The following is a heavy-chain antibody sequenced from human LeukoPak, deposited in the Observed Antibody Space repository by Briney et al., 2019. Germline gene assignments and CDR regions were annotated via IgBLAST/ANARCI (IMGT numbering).Heavy chain of an antibody. CDR1: GYTFTTYG. D-gene: IGHD3-10*01. CDR3: ARGSMVRGVIEFDY. V-gene: IGHV1-18*01. CDR2: ITTYNGNT. J-gene: IGHJ4*02. Sequence: ASVKVSCKASGYTFTTYGITWVRQAPGQGLEWMGWITTYNGNTKYAQSLQDRVTMTTDTSTSTAYMELRSLRSDDTAVYYCARGSMVRGVIEFDYWGQGTLVTVSS.